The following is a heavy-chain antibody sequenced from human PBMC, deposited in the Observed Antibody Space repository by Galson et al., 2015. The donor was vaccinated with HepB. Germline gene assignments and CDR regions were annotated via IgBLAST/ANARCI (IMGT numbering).Heavy chain of an antibody. CDR1: GGTFSNYG. J-gene: IGHJ5*02. D-gene: IGHD2-21*02. CDR2: ILPMLGIT. CDR3: ARDSTVCLSAGCYSSLAS. V-gene: IGHV1-69*04. Sequence: SVKVSCKASGGTFSNYGVNWVRQAPGQGLEWMGRILPMLGITNYAQKFQGRVTITADRSTGTASMDLSSLRFEDTAVYYCARDSTVCLSAGCYSSLASWGQGVLVTVSS.